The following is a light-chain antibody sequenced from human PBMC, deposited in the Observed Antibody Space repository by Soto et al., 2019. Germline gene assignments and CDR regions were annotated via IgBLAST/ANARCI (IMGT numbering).Light chain of an antibody. CDR1: QSVSSN. CDR2: GAS. V-gene: IGKV3-15*01. Sequence: EIVMTQSPATLSVSPGERATLSCRASQSVSSNLAWYQQKPGQAPRLLIYGASTRATGIPARFSGSGSGTEFPLTISGLQSEDFAVFHCQQYNTWPPWPFGQGTRVEI. CDR3: QQYNTWPPWP. J-gene: IGKJ1*01.